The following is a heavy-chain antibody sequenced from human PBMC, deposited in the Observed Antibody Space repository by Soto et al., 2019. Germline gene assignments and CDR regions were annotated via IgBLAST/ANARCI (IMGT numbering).Heavy chain of an antibody. CDR3: ARRNYDILTLTGFDSIPEYFQH. CDR2: IIPILGIA. J-gene: IGHJ1*01. V-gene: IGHV1-69*02. D-gene: IGHD3-9*01. CDR1: GGTFSSYT. Sequence: SVKVSCKASGGTFSSYTISWVRQAPGQGLEWMGRIIPILGIANYAQKFQGRVTITADNSTSTAYMELSSLRSEDTAVYYCARRNYDILTLTGFDSIPEYFQHWGQGTLVTVSS.